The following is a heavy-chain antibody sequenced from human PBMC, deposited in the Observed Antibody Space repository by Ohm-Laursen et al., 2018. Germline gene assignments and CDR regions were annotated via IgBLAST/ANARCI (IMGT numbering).Heavy chain of an antibody. CDR3: ARGRRFDY. D-gene: IGHD1-14*01. CDR1: GFTFSTYS. CDR2: IKQDGSEK. J-gene: IGHJ4*02. Sequence: SLRLSCAASGFTFSTYSMSWARQAPGKGLEWVANIKQDGSEKNYVDSVKGRFTISRDNAKNSLYLQMNSLRAEDTAVYYCARGRRFDYWGQGTLVTVSS. V-gene: IGHV3-7*01.